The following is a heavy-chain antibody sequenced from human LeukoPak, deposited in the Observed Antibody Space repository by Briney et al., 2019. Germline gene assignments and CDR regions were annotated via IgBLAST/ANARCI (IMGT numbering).Heavy chain of an antibody. J-gene: IGHJ5*02. V-gene: IGHV4-30-2*01. CDR2: IYHSGST. CDR1: GGSISSGGYS. Sequence: SETLSLTRAVSGGSISSGGYSWSWIRQPPGKGLEWIGYIYHSGSTYYNPSLKSRVTISVDRSKNQFSLKLSSVTAADTAVYYCANTMGTWGQGTLVTVSS. CDR3: ANTMGT. D-gene: IGHD7-27*01.